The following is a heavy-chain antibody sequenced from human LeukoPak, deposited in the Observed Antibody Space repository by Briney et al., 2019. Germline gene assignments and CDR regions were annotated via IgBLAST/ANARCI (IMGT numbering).Heavy chain of an antibody. CDR3: TRDNDYDSSNYYRDY. CDR1: GFTFSDYY. CDR2: ISGSGTTI. J-gene: IGHJ4*02. D-gene: IGHD3-22*01. Sequence: PGGSLRLSCAASGFTFSDYYMSWIRQAPGKGLEWISYISGSGTTIYYADSVKGRFTISRDNAKNSLFLQMNSLRAGDTAVYYCTRDNDYDSSNYYRDYWGQGAQVTVSS. V-gene: IGHV3-11*01.